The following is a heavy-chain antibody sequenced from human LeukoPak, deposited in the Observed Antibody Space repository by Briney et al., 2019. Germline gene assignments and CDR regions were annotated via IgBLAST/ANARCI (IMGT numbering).Heavy chain of an antibody. V-gene: IGHV3-23*01. D-gene: IGHD1-1*01. Sequence: GGSLRLPCAASGFSFINNAMGWLRQAPGKGLEWVSGICASGRCTFYAAPVRGRFTVSRDNSKNSLYLQMNSLRAEDTAVYYCAKYINVPGTQLLGDYWGQGALVTVSS. CDR1: GFSFINNA. CDR2: ICASGRCT. J-gene: IGHJ4*02. CDR3: AKYINVPGTQLLGDY.